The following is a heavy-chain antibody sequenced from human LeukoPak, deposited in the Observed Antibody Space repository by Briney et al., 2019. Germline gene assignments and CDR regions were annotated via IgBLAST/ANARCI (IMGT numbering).Heavy chain of an antibody. V-gene: IGHV4-39*01. Sequence: SETLSLTCTVSGGSISSSSYYWGWVRQPPGKGLEWIGSIYYSGGTYYNPSLKSRVTISVDTSKNQFSLKLSAVTAADTAVYYCARPGRSPRYYMDVWGKGTTVTVSS. CDR1: GGSISSSSYY. D-gene: IGHD2-15*01. CDR2: IYYSGGT. J-gene: IGHJ6*03. CDR3: ARPGRSPRYYMDV.